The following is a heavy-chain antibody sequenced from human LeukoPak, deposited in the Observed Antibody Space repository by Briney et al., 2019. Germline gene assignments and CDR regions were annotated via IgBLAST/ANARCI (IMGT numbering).Heavy chain of an antibody. CDR2: IYYSGST. Sequence: PSETLSLTCTVSGGSISSYYWSWIRQPPGKGLEWIGYIYYSGSTNYNPSLKSRVTMSVDTSKNQFSLKLSSVTAADTAVYYCARHVTYYYDSSGDAFDIWGQGTMVTVSS. CDR3: ARHVTYYYDSSGDAFDI. CDR1: GGSISSYY. D-gene: IGHD3-22*01. V-gene: IGHV4-59*08. J-gene: IGHJ3*02.